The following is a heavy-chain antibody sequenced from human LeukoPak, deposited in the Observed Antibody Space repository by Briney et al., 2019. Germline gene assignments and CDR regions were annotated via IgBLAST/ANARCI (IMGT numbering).Heavy chain of an antibody. D-gene: IGHD2-15*01. J-gene: IGHJ6*02. CDR1: GFTFSSFE. V-gene: IGHV3-48*03. CDR2: INSFGTTI. CDR3: VRDWGYCTGGSCYGYHYYGMDV. Sequence: PGGSLRLSCAASGFTFSSFEMNWVRQAPGKGLEWLSNINSFGTTIYYADSVKGRFTISRDNAKDSPHLQMNSLRAEDTAVYYCVRDWGYCTGGSCYGYHYYGMDVWGQGTTVTVSS.